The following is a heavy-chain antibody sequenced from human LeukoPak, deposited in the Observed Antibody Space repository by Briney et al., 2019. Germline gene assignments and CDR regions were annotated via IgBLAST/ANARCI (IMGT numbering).Heavy chain of an antibody. CDR1: GFTFSSYG. Sequence: GGSLRLSCAASGFTFSSYGMHWVRQAPGKGLEWVAVISYDGSNKYYADSVKGRFTISRDNSKNTLYLQMNSLRAEDTAVYYCARGPGSSGWSQYFDYWGQGTLVTVSS. CDR3: ARGPGSSGWSQYFDY. V-gene: IGHV3-30*03. J-gene: IGHJ4*02. D-gene: IGHD6-19*01. CDR2: ISYDGSNK.